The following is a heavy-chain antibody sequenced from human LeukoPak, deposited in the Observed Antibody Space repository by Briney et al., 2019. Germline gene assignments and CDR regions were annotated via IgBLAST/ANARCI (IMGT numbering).Heavy chain of an antibody. CDR2: ISGSGGST. J-gene: IGHJ4*02. CDR3: AKDSLYGDYVSFDY. D-gene: IGHD4-17*01. CDR1: GFTFSSYA. Sequence: GGSLRLSCAASGFTFSSYAMSWVRQAPGKGLEWVSAISGSGGSTYYADSVKGRFTISRDNSKNTLYLQINSLRAEDTAVYYCAKDSLYGDYVSFDYWGQGTLVTVSS. V-gene: IGHV3-23*01.